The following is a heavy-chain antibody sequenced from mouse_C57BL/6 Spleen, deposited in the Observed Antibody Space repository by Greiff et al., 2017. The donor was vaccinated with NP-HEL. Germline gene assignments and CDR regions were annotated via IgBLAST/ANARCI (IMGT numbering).Heavy chain of an antibody. V-gene: IGHV1-82*01. J-gene: IGHJ4*01. CDR2: IYPGDGDT. CDR1: GYAFSSSW. D-gene: IGHD2-5*01. Sequence: QVQLQQSGPELVKPGASVKISCKASGYAFSSSWMNWVKQRPGKGLEWIGRIYPGDGDTNYNGKFKGKATLTADKSSSTAYMQLSSLTSEDSAVYCCAREAYYSNSYAMDYWGQGTSVTVSS. CDR3: AREAYYSNSYAMDY.